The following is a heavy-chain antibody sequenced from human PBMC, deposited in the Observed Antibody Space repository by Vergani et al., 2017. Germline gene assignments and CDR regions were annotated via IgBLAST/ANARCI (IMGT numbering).Heavy chain of an antibody. J-gene: IGHJ5*02. CDR3: ATGHYGSGSYYQRDNWFDP. D-gene: IGHD3-10*01. V-gene: IGHV1-24*01. CDR1: GYTLTELS. Sequence: QVQLVQSGAEVKKPGASVKVSCKVSGYTLTELSMHWVRQAPGKGLEWMGGFDPEDGETIYAQKFQGRVTMTEDTSTDTAYMELSSLRSEDTAVYYCATGHYGSGSYYQRDNWFDPWGQGTLVTVSS. CDR2: FDPEDGET.